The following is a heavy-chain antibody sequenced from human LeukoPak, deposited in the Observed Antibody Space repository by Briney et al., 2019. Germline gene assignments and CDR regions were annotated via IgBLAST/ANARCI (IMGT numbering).Heavy chain of an antibody. J-gene: IGHJ5*02. CDR3: ARHIPRWFGELLSGINWFDP. CDR2: IYYSGST. CDR1: GGSISSYY. V-gene: IGHV4-59*08. Sequence: SETLSLTCTVSGGSISSYYWSWIRQPPGEGLEWIGYIYYSGSTNYNPSLKSRVTISVDTSKNQFSLKLSSVTAADTAVYYCARHIPRWFGELLSGINWFDPWGQGTLVTVSS. D-gene: IGHD3-10*01.